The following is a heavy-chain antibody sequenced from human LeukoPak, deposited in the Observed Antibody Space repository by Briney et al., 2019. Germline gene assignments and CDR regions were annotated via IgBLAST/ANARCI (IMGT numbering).Heavy chain of an antibody. V-gene: IGHV3-30*02. Sequence: GGSLRLSCAASGFSFSSFGMHWVRQAPGKGLEWVAFIRYDGSNKYYADSVKGRFTISRDNSKNTLYLQTNSLRAEDTAVYYCAKDNAYYYADYWGQGTLVTVSS. CDR1: GFSFSSFG. J-gene: IGHJ4*02. CDR3: AKDNAYYYADY. CDR2: IRYDGSNK. D-gene: IGHD3-10*01.